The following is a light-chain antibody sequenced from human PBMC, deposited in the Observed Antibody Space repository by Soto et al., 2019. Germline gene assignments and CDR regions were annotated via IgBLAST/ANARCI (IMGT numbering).Light chain of an antibody. J-gene: IGLJ1*01. CDR3: CSYAGSSTYV. CDR1: SSDVGSYNL. Sequence: QSALTQPASVSGSPGQSITISCTGTSSDVGSYNLVSWYQQHPGKAPKLMIYEVSNRPSGVSNRFSGSKSGNTASLTISGLQAEDAADYYCCSYAGSSTYVFGTGTKLTVL. V-gene: IGLV2-23*02. CDR2: EVS.